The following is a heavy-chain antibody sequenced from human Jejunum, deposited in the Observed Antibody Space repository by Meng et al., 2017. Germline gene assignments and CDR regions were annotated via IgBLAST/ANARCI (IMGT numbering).Heavy chain of an antibody. CDR3: VRGEFAMLARFDF. V-gene: IGHV4-4*03. CDR2: IYHGGNT. CDR1: VCDINKENW. J-gene: IGHJ4*02. D-gene: IGHD2-2*01. Sequence: QVQLQESGPGLVKPRGTLSLTCAVSVCDINKENWWSWVRQSPERGLEWIGEIYHGGNTNYNPSLKRRVTMSVDESTNQMSLKLTSVTAADTAVYYCVRGEFAMLARFDFWGQGILVTVSS.